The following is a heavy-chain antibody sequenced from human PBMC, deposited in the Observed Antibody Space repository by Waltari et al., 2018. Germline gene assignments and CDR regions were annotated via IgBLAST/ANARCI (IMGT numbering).Heavy chain of an antibody. CDR2: ISAYNGNT. V-gene: IGHV1-18*01. Sequence: QVQLVQSGAEVKKPGASVKVSCKASGYTFTSYGISWVRQAPGQGLEWMGWISAYNGNTNYAQKLQGRVTMTTDTSTSTAYTELRSLRSDDTAVYYCARKGSGSYYFDAFDIWGQGTMVTVSS. CDR3: ARKGSGSYYFDAFDI. CDR1: GYTFTSYG. D-gene: IGHD1-26*01. J-gene: IGHJ3*02.